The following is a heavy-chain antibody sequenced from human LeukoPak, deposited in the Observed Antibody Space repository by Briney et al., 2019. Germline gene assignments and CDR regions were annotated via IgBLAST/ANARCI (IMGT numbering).Heavy chain of an antibody. D-gene: IGHD3-16*01. Sequence: PGESLKISCKGSGSSFTSYLIGWVRQMPGKGLEWMGVIYPGDSDTRYSPSFQGEVTISADKSSSTAYLQSSTLKASNTAMNYCSGGTTDPDAFDIWGQGTMVTVSS. CDR1: GSSFTSYL. CDR2: IYPGDSDT. V-gene: IGHV5-51*01. J-gene: IGHJ3*02. CDR3: SGGTTDPDAFDI.